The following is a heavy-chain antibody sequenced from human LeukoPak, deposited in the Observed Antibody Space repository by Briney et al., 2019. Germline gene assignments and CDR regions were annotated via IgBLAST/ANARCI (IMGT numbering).Heavy chain of an antibody. J-gene: IGHJ4*02. CDR3: ARTRGGFGDPYYFDY. Sequence: PSETLSLTCAVSGCSISSGYFWGWIRQPPGKGLAWIGNVYQSGSTYYNPSLKSRVTISVDTSKNHFSLKLCSVTTADTAVYYCARTRGGFGDPYYFDYWGQGTLVTVSS. CDR2: VYQSGST. V-gene: IGHV4-38-2*01. D-gene: IGHD3-10*01. CDR1: GCSISSGYF.